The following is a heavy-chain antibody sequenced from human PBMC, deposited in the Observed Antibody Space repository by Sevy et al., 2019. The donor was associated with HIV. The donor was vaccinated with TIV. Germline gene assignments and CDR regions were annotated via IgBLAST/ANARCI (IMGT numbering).Heavy chain of an antibody. D-gene: IGHD2-2*02. CDR1: GGSFSGYY. J-gene: IGHJ6*02. CDR2: INHSGST. V-gene: IGHV4-34*01. Sequence: SETLSLTCAVYGGSFSGYYWSWIRQPPGKGLEWIGEINHSGSTNYNPSLKSRVTISVDTSKNQFSLKLSSVTAADTAVYYCARDGYCSSTSCYNYYYGMDVWGQGTMVTVSS. CDR3: ARDGYCSSTSCYNYYYGMDV.